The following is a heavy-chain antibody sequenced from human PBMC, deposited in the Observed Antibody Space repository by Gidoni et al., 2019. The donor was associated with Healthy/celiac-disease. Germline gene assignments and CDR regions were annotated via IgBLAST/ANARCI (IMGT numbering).Heavy chain of an antibody. CDR2: IYYSGST. CDR3: ARGLQELQASDY. D-gene: IGHD4-4*01. V-gene: IGHV4-39*01. Sequence: QLQLQESGPGLVQPSETLSLTCTVSGGSISSSSYYWGWIRQPPGKGLEWIGSIYYSGSTYYNPSLKSRVTISVDTSKNQFSLKLSSVTAADTAVYYCARGLQELQASDYWGQGTLVTVSS. CDR1: GGSISSSSYY. J-gene: IGHJ4*02.